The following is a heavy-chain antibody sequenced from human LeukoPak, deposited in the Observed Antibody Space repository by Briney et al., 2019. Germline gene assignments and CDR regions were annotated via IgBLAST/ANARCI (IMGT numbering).Heavy chain of an antibody. CDR2: INHSGST. CDR3: GANGDYYFDY. V-gene: IGHV4-34*01. CDR1: GGSFSGYY. D-gene: IGHD2-8*01. Sequence: SETLSLTCAVYGGSFSGYYWSWIRQPPGKGLEWIGEINHSGSTNYNPSLKGRVTISVDTSKNQFSLKLSSVTAADTAVYYCGANGDYYFDYWGQGTLVTVSS. J-gene: IGHJ4*02.